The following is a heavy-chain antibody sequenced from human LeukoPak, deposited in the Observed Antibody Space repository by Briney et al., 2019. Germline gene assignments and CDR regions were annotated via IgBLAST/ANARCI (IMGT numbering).Heavy chain of an antibody. V-gene: IGHV1-2*02. Sequence: ASVEVSCKASGYTFTGYYMHWVRQAPGQGLEWMGWINPNSGGTNYAQKFQGRVTMTRDTSISTAYMELSRLRSDDTAVYYCARSLLGVTPPDYWGQGTLVTVSS. CDR1: GYTFTGYY. CDR3: ARSLLGVTPPDY. CDR2: INPNSGGT. J-gene: IGHJ4*02. D-gene: IGHD3-22*01.